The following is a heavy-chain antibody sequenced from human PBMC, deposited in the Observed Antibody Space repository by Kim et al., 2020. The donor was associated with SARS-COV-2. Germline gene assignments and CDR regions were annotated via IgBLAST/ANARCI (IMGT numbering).Heavy chain of an antibody. CDR1: GYTFTSYG. V-gene: IGHV1-18*01. CDR2: ISAYNGNT. Sequence: ASVKVSCKASGYTFTSYGISWVRQAPGQGLEWMGWISAYNGNTNYAQKLQGRVTMTTDTSTSTAYMELRSLRSDDTAVYYCARVEGLERQYYYGMDVWGQGTTVTVSS. CDR3: ARVEGLERQYYYGMDV. D-gene: IGHD1-1*01. J-gene: IGHJ6*02.